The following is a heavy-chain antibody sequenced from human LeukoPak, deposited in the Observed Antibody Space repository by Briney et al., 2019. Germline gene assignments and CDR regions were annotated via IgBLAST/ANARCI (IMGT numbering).Heavy chain of an antibody. V-gene: IGHV1-18*01. CDR2: ISAYNGNT. CDR1: GHTFTSYG. J-gene: IGHJ4*02. D-gene: IGHD3-9*01. Sequence: ASVKVSCKASGHTFTSYGISWVRQAPGQRLEWMGWISAYNGNTNYAQKLQGRVTMTTDTSTSTAYMELRSLRSDDTAVYYCATVRYFDPYYFDYWGQGTLVTVSS. CDR3: ATVRYFDPYYFDY.